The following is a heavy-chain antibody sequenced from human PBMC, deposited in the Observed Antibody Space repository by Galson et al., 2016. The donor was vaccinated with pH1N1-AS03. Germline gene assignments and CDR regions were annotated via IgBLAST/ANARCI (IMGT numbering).Heavy chain of an antibody. CDR3: AKDLCSSAVCHYFDF. D-gene: IGHD2-2*01. CDR2: IHAGGST. Sequence: SLRLSCAVSGFTVSSNYMTWVRQAPGKGLEWVSLIHAGGSTNYADSVKGRFTISRDNSKNTVFLQMNSLRAEDTAVYYCAKDLCSSAVCHYFDFWGQGTLVTVSS. CDR1: GFTVSSNY. V-gene: IGHV3-66*01. J-gene: IGHJ4*02.